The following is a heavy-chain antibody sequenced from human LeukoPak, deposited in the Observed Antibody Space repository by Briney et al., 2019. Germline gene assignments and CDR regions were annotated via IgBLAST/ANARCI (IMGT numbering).Heavy chain of an antibody. CDR1: GFTVSSNY. CDR3: ARGARKGDDYGGFFDY. Sequence: SGGSLRLSCAASGFTVSSNYMSWVRQAPGKGLEWVSVIYSGGSTYYADSVKGRFTVSRDNSKSTLYLQMNSLRAEDTAVYYCARGARKGDDYGGFFDYWGQGTLVTVSS. CDR2: IYSGGST. V-gene: IGHV3-66*02. D-gene: IGHD4-23*01. J-gene: IGHJ4*02.